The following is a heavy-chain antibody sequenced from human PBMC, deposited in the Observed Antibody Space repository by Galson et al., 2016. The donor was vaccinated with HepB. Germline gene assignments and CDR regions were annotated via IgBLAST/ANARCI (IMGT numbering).Heavy chain of an antibody. V-gene: IGHV3-23*01. Sequence: LRLSCAASGFNFSDYAIGGARQAPGRGLEWVSGISGLGSNTYYADSVKGRVTISRDNSKNTLHLQMNSLSVEDTAVYYCAKRGRDTSGYENWGQGTVVTVSS. CDR2: ISGLGSNT. D-gene: IGHD3-22*01. J-gene: IGHJ3*01. CDR3: AKRGRDTSGYEN. CDR1: GFNFSDYA.